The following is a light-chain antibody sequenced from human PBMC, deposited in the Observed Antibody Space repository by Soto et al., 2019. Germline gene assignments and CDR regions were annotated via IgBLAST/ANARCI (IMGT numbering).Light chain of an antibody. J-gene: IGKJ3*01. CDR3: QQRSNWRFT. Sequence: EIVLTQSPATLSLSPGERATLSCRASQSVSSYLAWYQQKPGQAPRLLIYDASNRATGIPARFSGSGSGTDFTLTISSLEPEDFAGHYCQQRSNWRFTFGPGTKVDLK. V-gene: IGKV3-11*01. CDR1: QSVSSY. CDR2: DAS.